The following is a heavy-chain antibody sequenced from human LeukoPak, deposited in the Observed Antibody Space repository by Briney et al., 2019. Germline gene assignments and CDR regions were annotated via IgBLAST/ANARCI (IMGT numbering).Heavy chain of an antibody. Sequence: PGGSLRLSCAASGFTFSGSWMSWVRQAPGKGLEWVANIKQDGSEKYYVDSVKGRFTISRDNAKNSLYLQMSSLRPEDTALYFCAKGSSGSYSLDAFDIWGQGTMVTVSS. J-gene: IGHJ3*02. CDR3: AKGSSGSYSLDAFDI. D-gene: IGHD1-26*01. V-gene: IGHV3-7*03. CDR1: GFTFSGSW. CDR2: IKQDGSEK.